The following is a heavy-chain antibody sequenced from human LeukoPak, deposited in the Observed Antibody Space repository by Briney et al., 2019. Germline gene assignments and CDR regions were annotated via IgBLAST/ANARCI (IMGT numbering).Heavy chain of an antibody. CDR2: IYSGGST. Sequence: GGTLSLSCAASGFTVSSNYRSWVRQPPGEGLEWVSVIYSGGSTYYADSVKGRFTISIDNSKNTLYLQLNSLRAEDTAVYYCAKGEGSGCYGSFDYWGQGTLVTVSS. J-gene: IGHJ4*02. CDR3: AKGEGSGCYGSFDY. CDR1: GFTVSSNY. D-gene: IGHD6-19*01. V-gene: IGHV3-66*01.